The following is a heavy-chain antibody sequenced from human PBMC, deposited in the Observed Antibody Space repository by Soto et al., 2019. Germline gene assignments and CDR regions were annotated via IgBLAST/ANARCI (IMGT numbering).Heavy chain of an antibody. D-gene: IGHD1-26*01. J-gene: IGHJ6*02. CDR3: ARDHKWDGMDV. V-gene: IGHV4-31*03. CDR2: INYSGTT. Sequence: SETLSLTCSVSGGSFSSDSFIWSWVRQFPGKGLEWIGYINYSGTTYYNPSLRSRITMSVDTSKNQFSLNLSSVTAADTAVYYCARDHKWDGMDVWGQGTTVTVSS. CDR1: GGSFSSDSFI.